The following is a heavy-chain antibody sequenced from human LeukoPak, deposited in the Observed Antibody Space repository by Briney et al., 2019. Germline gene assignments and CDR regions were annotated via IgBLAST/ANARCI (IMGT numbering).Heavy chain of an antibody. D-gene: IGHD3-16*01. CDR3: VSGRGRY. CDR1: GDSISNFF. J-gene: IGHJ4*02. Sequence: SETLSLTCTVSGDSISNFFWNWIRQPAGKGLEWIGRIYTSGTTNYNPSLKSRLTMSIDTSKNQFSLKLNSVTAADTAVYYCVSGRGRYWGQGTLVTVSS. CDR2: IYTSGTT. V-gene: IGHV4-4*07.